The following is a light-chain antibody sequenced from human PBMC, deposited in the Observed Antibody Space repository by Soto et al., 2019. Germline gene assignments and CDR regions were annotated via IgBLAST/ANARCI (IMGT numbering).Light chain of an antibody. Sequence: IVLTQSPVTLSLSPGERATLSCRASQSVSSSYLAWYQQNPGQPPRLLIYGAFNRAAGIPARFNGSGSGTDFTLTISSLEPEDSAVYYCQQRNIWPPVTFGQGTRLEI. CDR1: QSVSSSY. J-gene: IGKJ5*01. V-gene: IGKV3D-20*02. CDR3: QQRNIWPPVT. CDR2: GAF.